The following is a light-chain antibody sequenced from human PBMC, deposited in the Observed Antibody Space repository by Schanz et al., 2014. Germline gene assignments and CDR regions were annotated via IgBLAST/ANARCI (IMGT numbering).Light chain of an antibody. CDR3: LLQYSGGTRL. V-gene: IGLV7-46*01. CDR1: TGYVTSGHY. Sequence: QAVVTQEPSLTVSPGGTVTLTCGSTTGYVTSGHYPYWFQQKPGQAPRTLIYDTTNKHSWTPARFSGSLRGGKAALTLSGAQPEDESDYYCLLQYSGGTRLFGGGTKLTVL. J-gene: IGLJ3*02. CDR2: DTT.